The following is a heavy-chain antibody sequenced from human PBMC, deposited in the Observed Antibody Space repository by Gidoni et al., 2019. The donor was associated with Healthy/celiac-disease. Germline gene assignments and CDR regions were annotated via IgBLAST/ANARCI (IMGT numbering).Heavy chain of an antibody. V-gene: IGHV3-23*01. Sequence: GLVQPGGSLRLSCAASRFTFSSYAMSWVRQAPGKGLEWVSFISGSGGSTYYADSVKGRFTISRDNSKITLYLQMNSLRAEDTAVYYCAKDRGAQGAFDIWGQGTMVSVSS. CDR2: ISGSGGST. CDR1: RFTFSSYA. J-gene: IGHJ3*02. D-gene: IGHD1-26*01. CDR3: AKDRGAQGAFDI.